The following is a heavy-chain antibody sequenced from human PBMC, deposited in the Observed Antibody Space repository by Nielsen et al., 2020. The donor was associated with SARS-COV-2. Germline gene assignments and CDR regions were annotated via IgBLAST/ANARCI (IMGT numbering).Heavy chain of an antibody. V-gene: IGHV3-21*04. J-gene: IGHJ6*02. CDR1: GFTFSSYS. D-gene: IGHD3-3*01. CDR3: ASKPLPPTYYDFWSGYWPYYYYGMDV. Sequence: LSLTCAASGFTFSSYSMNWVRQAPGKGLEWVSSISSSSSYIYYADSVKGRFTISRDNAKNSLYLQMNSLRAEDTAVYYCASKPLPPTYYDFWSGYWPYYYYGMDVWGQGTTVTVSS. CDR2: ISSSSSYI.